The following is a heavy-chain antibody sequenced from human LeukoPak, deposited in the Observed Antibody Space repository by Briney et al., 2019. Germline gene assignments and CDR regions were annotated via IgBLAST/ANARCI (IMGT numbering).Heavy chain of an antibody. Sequence: TSETLSLTCTVSGGSFSSSSYSWGWIRQPPGKGLEWIGSIYYSGSTYYNPSLKSRVTISVDTSKSQFSLKLSSVTAADTAVYYCARSDCSSTSCYAFDIWGQGTMVTVSS. CDR2: IYYSGST. CDR3: ARSDCSSTSCYAFDI. D-gene: IGHD2-2*01. J-gene: IGHJ3*02. CDR1: GGSFSSSSYS. V-gene: IGHV4-39*01.